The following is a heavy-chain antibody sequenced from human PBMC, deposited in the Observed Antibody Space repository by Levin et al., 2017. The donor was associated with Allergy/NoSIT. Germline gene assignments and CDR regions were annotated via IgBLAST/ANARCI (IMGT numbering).Heavy chain of an antibody. Sequence: SQTLSLTCAVYGGSFSDYNWSWIRQPPGKGLQWIGEITHSGSTTYTPSLKSRVTILVDTSKNEISLRLSSATAADTAVYYCARVRVILTGYYRGSQASYYYGMDVWDQGTTVTVSS. D-gene: IGHD3-9*01. CDR2: ITHSGST. J-gene: IGHJ6*02. V-gene: IGHV4-34*01. CDR3: ARVRVILTGYYRGSQASYYYGMDV. CDR1: GGSFSDYN.